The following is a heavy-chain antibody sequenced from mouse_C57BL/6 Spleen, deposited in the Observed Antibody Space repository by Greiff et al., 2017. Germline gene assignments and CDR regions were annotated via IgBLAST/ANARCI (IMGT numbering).Heavy chain of an antibody. D-gene: IGHD2-1*01. CDR1: GYTFTSYW. V-gene: IGHV1-72*01. CDR3: ARRRGAYGINIDY. Sequence: QVQLQQPGAELVKPGASVKLSCKASGYTFTSYWLHWVKQRPGRGLEWIGRIDPNSGGTKYNEKFKSKATLTVDKPTSTAYMQLSSRTSKDYAIDYCARRRGAYGINIDYWGQGTTLTVSS. J-gene: IGHJ2*01. CDR2: IDPNSGGT.